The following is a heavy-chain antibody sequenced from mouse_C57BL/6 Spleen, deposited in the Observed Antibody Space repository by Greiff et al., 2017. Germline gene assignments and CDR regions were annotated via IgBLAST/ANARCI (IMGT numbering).Heavy chain of an antibody. CDR2: INPGSGGT. V-gene: IGHV1-54*01. D-gene: IGHD3-1*01. Sequence: VQLQQSGAELVRPGTSVKVSCKASGYAFTNYLIEWVKQRPGQGLEWIGVINPGSGGTNYNEKFKGKATLTADTSSSTAYMQLSSLTSEDSAVYCCARGGRAYYFDGWGQGTTLTVSS. CDR3: ARGGRAYYFDG. J-gene: IGHJ2*01. CDR1: GYAFTNYL.